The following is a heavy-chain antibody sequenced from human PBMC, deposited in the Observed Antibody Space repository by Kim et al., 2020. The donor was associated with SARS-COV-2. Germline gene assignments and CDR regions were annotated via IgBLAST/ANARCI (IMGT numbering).Heavy chain of an antibody. J-gene: IGHJ6*02. CDR1: GGTFSSYA. D-gene: IGHD4-17*01. CDR2: IIPIFGTA. CDR3: ARANYGTYRSFADAYYYGMDV. Sequence: SVKVSCKASGGTFSSYAISWVRQAPGQGLEWMGGIIPIFGTANYAQKFQGRVTITADESTSTAYMELSSLRSEDTAVYYCARANYGTYRSFADAYYYGMDVWGQGTTVTVSS. V-gene: IGHV1-69*13.